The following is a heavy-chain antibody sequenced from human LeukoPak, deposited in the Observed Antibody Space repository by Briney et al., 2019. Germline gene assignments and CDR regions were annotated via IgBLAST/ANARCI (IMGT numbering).Heavy chain of an antibody. D-gene: IGHD2-2*01. V-gene: IGHV3-30*02. Sequence: GGSLRLSCGASGFTFNNYGMHWVRQAPGKGRECVSFIRYDESNKYYADSVKGRFTISRDNSKNTLYLQMNSLRVKDAAVYYCAKAYCGSTICYGGGKIDYWGQGTLVTVSS. J-gene: IGHJ4*02. CDR1: GFTFNNYG. CDR2: IRYDESNK. CDR3: AKAYCGSTICYGGGKIDY.